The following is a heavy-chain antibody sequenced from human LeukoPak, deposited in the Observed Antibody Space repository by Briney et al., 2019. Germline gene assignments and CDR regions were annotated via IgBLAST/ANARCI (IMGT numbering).Heavy chain of an antibody. J-gene: IGHJ4*02. D-gene: IGHD6-19*01. V-gene: IGHV3-23*01. CDR1: GFTFTNYW. Sequence: GGSLRLSCAASGFTFTNYWMHWVRQAPGKGLEWVSAISGSGGSTYYADSVKGRFTISRDNSKNTLYLQMNSLRAEDTAVYYCARAIAVATFVDYWGQGTLVTVSS. CDR2: ISGSGGST. CDR3: ARAIAVATFVDY.